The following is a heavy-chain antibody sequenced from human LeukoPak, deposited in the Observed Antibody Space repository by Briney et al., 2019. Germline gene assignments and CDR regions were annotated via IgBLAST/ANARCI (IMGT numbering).Heavy chain of an antibody. J-gene: IGHJ4*02. D-gene: IGHD6-19*01. CDR2: ISSSSSYI. CDR1: GFTFSSYS. CDR3: AREPSSGWFDY. Sequence: GGSLRLSCAASGFTFSSYSMNWVRQAPGKGLEWVSSISSSSSYIYYADSVKGRFTISRDNAKNSLYLQMNSLRAEDTAVCYCAREPSSGWFDYWGQGTLVTVSS. V-gene: IGHV3-21*01.